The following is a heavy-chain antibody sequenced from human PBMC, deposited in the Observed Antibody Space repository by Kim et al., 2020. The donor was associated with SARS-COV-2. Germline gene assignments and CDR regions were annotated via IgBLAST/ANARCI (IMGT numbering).Heavy chain of an antibody. J-gene: IGHJ3*01. CDR2: IDPSDSYV. D-gene: IGHD3-22*01. CDR1: GFSFTAYW. V-gene: IGHV5-10-1*01. CDR3: SRHSYFDSIGRDGAFDL. Sequence: GGSLKISCKGSGFSFTAYWISWVRQMPGRGLEWMGRIDPSDSYVNLSPSFQGHVTLSTDKSISPAYLQWSSLRASDTAMYYCSRHSYFDSIGRDGAFDLW.